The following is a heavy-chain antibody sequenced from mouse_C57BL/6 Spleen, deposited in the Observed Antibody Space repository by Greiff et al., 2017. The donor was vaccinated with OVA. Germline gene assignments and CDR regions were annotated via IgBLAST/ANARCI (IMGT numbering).Heavy chain of an antibody. CDR3: ARDHLYYGSHYAMDY. V-gene: IGHV3-6*01. J-gene: IGHJ4*01. CDR2: ISYDGSN. D-gene: IGHD1-1*01. CDR1: GYSITSGYY. Sequence: EVQLVESGPGLVKPSQSLSLTCSVTGYSITSGYYWNWIRQFPGNKLEWMGYISYDGSNNYNPSLKNRISITRDTSKNQFFLKLNSVTTEDTATYYCARDHLYYGSHYAMDYWGQGTSVTVSS.